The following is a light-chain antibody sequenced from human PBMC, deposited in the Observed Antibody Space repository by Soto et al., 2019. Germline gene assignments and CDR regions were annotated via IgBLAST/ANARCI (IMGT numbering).Light chain of an antibody. CDR3: QQSYSTLIT. CDR2: AAS. CDR1: QSISSY. Sequence: DIQMTQSPSSLSASVGDRVTITCRASQSISSYLNWYQQKPGKAPKLLIYAASSLQSGVPSRFSGSGSGTDFTLTISSLQPEDLETYYCQQSYSTLITFGQGTRLEIK. V-gene: IGKV1-39*01. J-gene: IGKJ5*01.